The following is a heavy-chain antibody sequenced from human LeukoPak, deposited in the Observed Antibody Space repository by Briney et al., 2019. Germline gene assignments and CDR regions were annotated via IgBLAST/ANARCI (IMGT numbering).Heavy chain of an antibody. V-gene: IGHV4-4*07. CDR3: ARDGYYGSGSFLAWFDT. Sequence: SETLSLTCTVSGGSISSYYWSWIRQPAGKGLEWIGRIYTSGSTNYNPSLKSRVTMSVDTSKNQFSLKLSSVTAADTAVYYCARDGYYGSGSFLAWFDTWGQGTLVTVSS. D-gene: IGHD3-10*01. CDR2: IYTSGST. J-gene: IGHJ5*02. CDR1: GGSISSYY.